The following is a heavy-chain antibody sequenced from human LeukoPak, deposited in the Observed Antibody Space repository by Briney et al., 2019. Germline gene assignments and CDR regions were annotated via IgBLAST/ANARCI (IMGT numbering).Heavy chain of an antibody. D-gene: IGHD3-10*01. CDR1: GGSISSYY. Sequence: SETLSLTCTVSGGSISSYYWSWIRQPPGKGLEWIGYIYYSGSTNYNPSLKSRVTISVDTSKNQFSLKLSSATAADTAVYFCAWGAGSYRYHYWGQGTLVTVSS. CDR2: IYYSGST. V-gene: IGHV4-59*01. CDR3: AWGAGSYRYHY. J-gene: IGHJ4*02.